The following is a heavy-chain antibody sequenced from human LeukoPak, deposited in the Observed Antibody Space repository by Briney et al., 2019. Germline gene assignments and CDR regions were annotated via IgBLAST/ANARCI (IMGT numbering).Heavy chain of an antibody. CDR3: VRGEGRGGWFDP. CDR2: INWNGGRT. D-gene: IGHD1-26*01. CDR1: GFTFEDHG. Sequence: PGGSLILSCATSGFTFEDHGMSWVRHAPGKGLEWVSRINWNGGRTGYSDSVKGRFTISRDHAKKSVDLQMNSLRVEDTAFYYCVRGEGRGGWFDPWGQGILVTVSS. J-gene: IGHJ5*02. V-gene: IGHV3-20*04.